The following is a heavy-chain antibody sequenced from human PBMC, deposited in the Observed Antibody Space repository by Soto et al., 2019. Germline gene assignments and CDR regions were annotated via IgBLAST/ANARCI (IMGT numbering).Heavy chain of an antibody. D-gene: IGHD1-20*01. V-gene: IGHV3-30*18. CDR1: GFTFSSYG. Sequence: QPGGSLRLSCAASGFTFSSYGMHWVRQAPGKGLEWVAVISYDGSNKYYADSVKGRFTISRDNSKNTLYLQMNSLRAEDTAVYYCAKDTNWNDAPPTFDYWGQGTLVTVSS. CDR3: AKDTNWNDAPPTFDY. CDR2: ISYDGSNK. J-gene: IGHJ4*02.